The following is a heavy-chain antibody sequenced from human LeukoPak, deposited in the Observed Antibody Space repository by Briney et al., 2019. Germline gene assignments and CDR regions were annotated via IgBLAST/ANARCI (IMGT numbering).Heavy chain of an antibody. CDR1: GGAFSCYY. J-gene: IGHJ4*02. D-gene: IGHD4-17*01. CDR3: ARAGLNGDVDY. CDR2: INHSGST. Sequence: PSETLSLTCAVYGGAFSCYYWSWIRQPPGKGLEWIGEINHSGSTNYNPSLKSRVTISVDTSKNPFSLKLSSVTAADTAVYYCARAGLNGDVDYWGQGTLVTVSS. V-gene: IGHV4-34*01.